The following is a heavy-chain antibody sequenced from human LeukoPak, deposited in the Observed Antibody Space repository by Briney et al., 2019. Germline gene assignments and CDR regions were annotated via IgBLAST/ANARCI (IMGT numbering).Heavy chain of an antibody. CDR3: AKVSRYYDSSGPVDY. Sequence: PGGSLRLSCAASGVTFSSYAMSWVRQAPGKGLEWVSAISGSGGSTYYADSVKGRFTISRDNSKNTLYLQMNSLRAGDTAVYYCAKVSRYYDSSGPVDYWGQGTLVTVSS. CDR2: ISGSGGST. J-gene: IGHJ4*02. CDR1: GVTFSSYA. V-gene: IGHV3-23*01. D-gene: IGHD3-22*01.